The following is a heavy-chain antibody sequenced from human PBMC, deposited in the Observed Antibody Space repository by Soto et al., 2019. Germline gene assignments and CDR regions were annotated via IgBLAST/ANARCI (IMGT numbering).Heavy chain of an antibody. CDR2: ISSSGITI. V-gene: IGHV3-48*03. CDR3: ARGGRHGYNINWYFEV. Sequence: PGGSLRLSCAASGFTFSSYEMNWVRQAPGKGLEWVSYISSSGITIYYADSVKGRFTISRDNAKNSLYLQMNSLRAEDTAVYYCARGGRHGYNINWYFEVRGPPLLVTXS. D-gene: IGHD3-16*01. CDR1: GFTFSSYE. J-gene: IGHJ2*01.